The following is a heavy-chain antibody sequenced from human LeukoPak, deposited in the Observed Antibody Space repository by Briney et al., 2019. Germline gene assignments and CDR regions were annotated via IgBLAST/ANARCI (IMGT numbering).Heavy chain of an antibody. CDR2: MNPNSGNT. D-gene: IGHD3-22*01. CDR3: ARGPGDSSGYYYVQAFDI. CDR1: GYTFTSYD. V-gene: IGHV1-8*01. Sequence: GASVKVSCKASGYTFTSYDINWVRQATGQGLEWMGWMNPNSGNTGYAQKFQGRVTMTRNTSISTAYMELSSLRSEDTAVYYCARGPGDSSGYYYVQAFDIWGQGTMVTVSS. J-gene: IGHJ3*02.